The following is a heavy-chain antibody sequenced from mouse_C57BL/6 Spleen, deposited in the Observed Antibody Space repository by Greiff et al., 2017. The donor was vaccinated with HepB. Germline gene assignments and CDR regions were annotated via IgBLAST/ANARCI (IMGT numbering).Heavy chain of an antibody. CDR2: ISDGGSYT. Sequence: EVKLVESGGGLVKPGGSLKLSCAASGFTFSSYAMSWVRQTPEKRLEWVATISDGGSYTYYPDNVKGRFTISRDNAKNNLYLQMSHLKSEDTAMYYCARDLYYYGSGFAYWGQGTLVTVSA. D-gene: IGHD1-1*01. CDR1: GFTFSSYA. J-gene: IGHJ3*01. V-gene: IGHV5-4*01. CDR3: ARDLYYYGSGFAY.